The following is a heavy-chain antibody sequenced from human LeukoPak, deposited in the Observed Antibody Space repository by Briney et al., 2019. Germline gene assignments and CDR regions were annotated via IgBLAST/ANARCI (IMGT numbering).Heavy chain of an antibody. Sequence: GGSLRLSCAASGFTFSSYSMNWVRQAPGKGLEWVSSISSSSSYIYYTDSVKGRFTISRDNAKNSLYLQMNSLRAEDTAVYYCARDKIVATITSDYWGQGTLVTVSS. J-gene: IGHJ4*02. CDR3: ARDKIVATITSDY. V-gene: IGHV3-21*01. CDR2: ISSSSSYI. D-gene: IGHD5-12*01. CDR1: GFTFSSYS.